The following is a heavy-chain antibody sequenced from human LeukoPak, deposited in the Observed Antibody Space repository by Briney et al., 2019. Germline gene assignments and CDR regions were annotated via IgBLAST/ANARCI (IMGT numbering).Heavy chain of an antibody. CDR1: GGSISSSSYY. D-gene: IGHD3-10*01. V-gene: IGHV4-61*05. J-gene: IGHJ6*03. Sequence: SETLSLTCTVSGGSISSSSYYWGWIRQPPGKGLEWIGYVDHTGSTNFNPSLNGRVSISRDTTNNLFSLKLSSVTAADTAVYYCARDRGWFGEIDYMDVWGKGTTVSISS. CDR2: VDHTGST. CDR3: ARDRGWFGEIDYMDV.